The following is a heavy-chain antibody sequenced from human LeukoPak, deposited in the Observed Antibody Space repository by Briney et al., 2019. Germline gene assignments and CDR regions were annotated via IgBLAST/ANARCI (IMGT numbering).Heavy chain of an antibody. D-gene: IGHD6-19*01. CDR3: ARDSEIAVVGTKWEAFDY. J-gene: IGHJ4*02. Sequence: ASVKVSCKASGYTFTSYGISWVRQAPGQGLEWMGWISAYNGNTNYAQKLQGRVTMTTDTSTSTAYMELRSLRSDDTAVYYCARDSEIAVVGTKWEAFDYWGQGTLVTVSS. CDR2: ISAYNGNT. V-gene: IGHV1-18*01. CDR1: GYTFTSYG.